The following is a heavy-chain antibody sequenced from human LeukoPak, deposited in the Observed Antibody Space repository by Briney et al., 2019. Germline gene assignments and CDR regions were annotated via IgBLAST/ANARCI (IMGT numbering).Heavy chain of an antibody. CDR1: GFTFSTYA. Sequence: GGSLRLSCAASGFTFSTYAMSWVRQAPGKGLEWVSIISGSGGSTYYADSVKGRFTISRDNSKNPLYLQMNSLRAEDTAVYYCAKVRAGGTGYYFDYWGQGTLVTVSS. D-gene: IGHD3-10*01. CDR3: AKVRAGGTGYYFDY. V-gene: IGHV3-23*01. CDR2: ISGSGGST. J-gene: IGHJ4*02.